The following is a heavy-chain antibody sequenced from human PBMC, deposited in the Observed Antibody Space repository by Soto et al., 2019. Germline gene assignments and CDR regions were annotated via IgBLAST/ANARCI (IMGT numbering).Heavy chain of an antibody. D-gene: IGHD3-22*01. CDR3: AKNPGYYYDSTGYHFDY. CDR2: ISYDGSKK. Sequence: PGGSLRLSCAASGFTLSNFAMHWVRQAPGKGLEWVAVISYDGSKKYFADSVKGRFTISRDNSKNTLYLQMNSLRAEDTAVYYCAKNPGYYYDSTGYHFDYWGQGTLVTVSS. V-gene: IGHV3-30-3*01. CDR1: GFTLSNFA. J-gene: IGHJ4*02.